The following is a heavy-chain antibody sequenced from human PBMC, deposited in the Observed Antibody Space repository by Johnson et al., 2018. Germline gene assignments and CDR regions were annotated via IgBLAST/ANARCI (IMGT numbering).Heavy chain of an antibody. D-gene: IGHD3-22*01. CDR2: ISWNSGPL. CDR1: GFSFDDYA. Sequence: QLQESGGGLVQPDRSLRLSCAASGFSFDDYAMHWVRQAPGKGLEWVSGISWNSGPLDFAASVKGRFTISKDKAKTPLYLQMTRLRAEDTALYYSEKDIDEFLPEPTYYFESSGDDAFDIWGQGTMVTVSS. CDR3: EKDIDEFLPEPTYYFESSGDDAFDI. J-gene: IGHJ3*02. V-gene: IGHV3-9*01.